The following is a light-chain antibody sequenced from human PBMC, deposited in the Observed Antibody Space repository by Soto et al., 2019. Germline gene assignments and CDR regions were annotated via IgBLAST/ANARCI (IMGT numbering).Light chain of an antibody. CDR1: QSVSSSY. Sequence: EIVLTQSPGTLSLSPGERATLSCRASQSVSSSYLAWYQQKPGQAPRPLIYGASSRAIGIPDRFSGSGSGTDFTLTISRLEPEDFAVYYCQQYCSSPWTFGQGTKVAIK. CDR2: GAS. V-gene: IGKV3-20*01. J-gene: IGKJ1*01. CDR3: QQYCSSPWT.